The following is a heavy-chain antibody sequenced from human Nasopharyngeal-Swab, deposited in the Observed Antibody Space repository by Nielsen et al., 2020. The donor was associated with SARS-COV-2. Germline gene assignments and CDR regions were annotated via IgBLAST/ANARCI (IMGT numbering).Heavy chain of an antibody. CDR2: INPGGRSA. Sequence: ASPQVSCKASGYTFTRYYIHCVRQAPGQGLERMRLINPGGRSARYSQNFQGRVTMTRDTSTNTVYMELYSLTSEDTAVYYCARGGDPREVVAATDCFDPWGQGTLVTVSS. D-gene: IGHD2-15*01. CDR3: ARGGDPREVVAATDCFDP. CDR1: GYTFTRYY. J-gene: IGHJ5*02. V-gene: IGHV1-46*01.